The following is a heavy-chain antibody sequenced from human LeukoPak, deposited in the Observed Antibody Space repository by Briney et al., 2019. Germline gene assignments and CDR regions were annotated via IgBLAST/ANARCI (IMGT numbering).Heavy chain of an antibody. CDR1: GFTFSSYA. V-gene: IGHV3-30-3*01. CDR3: ARTGSSSSYYSYYYMDV. Sequence: GGSLRLSCAASGFTFSSYAMHWVRQAPGKGLEWVAVISHDGSNKYYADSVKGRFTISRDNSKNTLYLQMNSLRAEDTAVYYCARTGSSSSYYSYYYMDVWGKGTTVTVSS. J-gene: IGHJ6*03. CDR2: ISHDGSNK. D-gene: IGHD6-6*01.